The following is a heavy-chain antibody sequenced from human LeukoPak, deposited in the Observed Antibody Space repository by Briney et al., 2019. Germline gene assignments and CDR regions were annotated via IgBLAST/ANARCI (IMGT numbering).Heavy chain of an antibody. CDR2: IIPIFGTA. CDR3: ARDPYDTPFKDNGTTGGDY. Sequence: SVKVSYKASGGTFSSYAISWVRQAPGQGLEWMGGIIPIFGTANYAQKFQGRVTITADESTSTAYMELSSLRSEDTAVYYCARDPYDTPFKDNGTTGGDYWGQGTLVTVS. CDR1: GGTFSSYA. J-gene: IGHJ4*02. V-gene: IGHV1-69*01. D-gene: IGHD1-14*01.